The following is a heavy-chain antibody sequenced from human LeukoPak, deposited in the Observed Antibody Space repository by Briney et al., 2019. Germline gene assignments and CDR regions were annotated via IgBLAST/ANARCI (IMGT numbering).Heavy chain of an antibody. V-gene: IGHV4-59*12. D-gene: IGHD6-19*01. Sequence: SETLSLTCTVSGGSISRYYWSWIRQPPGKALEWIGSVYYSGTTSYNPSLKSRVTISVDMSKNHFSLRLRSVTAADTAMYYCARGTLYRGWSYYLDFWGQGSQVTVSS. CDR1: GGSISRYY. J-gene: IGHJ4*02. CDR2: VYYSGTT. CDR3: ARGTLYRGWSYYLDF.